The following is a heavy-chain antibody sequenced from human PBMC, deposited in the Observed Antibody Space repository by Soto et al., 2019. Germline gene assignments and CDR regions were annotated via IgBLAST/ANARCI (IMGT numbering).Heavy chain of an antibody. J-gene: IGHJ4*02. D-gene: IGHD3-10*01. Sequence: PGGSLRLSCAASGFTLSSYEMNWVRQAPGKGLEWVSFISSSGSTIYYADSVKGRFTISRDNAKNSLYLQMNSLRAEDTAVYYCVYGYYFDYWGQGTLVTVSS. V-gene: IGHV3-48*03. CDR3: VYGYYFDY. CDR1: GFTLSSYE. CDR2: ISSSGSTI.